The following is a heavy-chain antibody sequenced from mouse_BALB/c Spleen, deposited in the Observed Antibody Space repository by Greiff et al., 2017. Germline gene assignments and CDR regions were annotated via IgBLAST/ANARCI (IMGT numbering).Heavy chain of an antibody. CDR3: ASTTVVARYFDV. CDR1: GFTFSSYA. CDR2: ISSGGSYT. D-gene: IGHD1-1*01. Sequence: EVMLVESGGGLVKPGGSLKLSCAASGFTFSSYAMSWVRQTPEKRLEWVATISSGGSYTYYPDSVKGRFTISRDNAKNTLYLQMSSLRSEDTAMYYCASTTVVARYFDVWGAGTTVTVSS. V-gene: IGHV5-9-1*01. J-gene: IGHJ1*01.